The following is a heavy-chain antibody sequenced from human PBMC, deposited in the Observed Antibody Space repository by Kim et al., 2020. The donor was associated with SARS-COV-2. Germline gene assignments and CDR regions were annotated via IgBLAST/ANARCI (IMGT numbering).Heavy chain of an antibody. Sequence: SETLSLTCTVSGGSISSYYWSWIRQPPGKGLEWIGYIYYSGSTNYNPSLKSRVTISVDTSKNQFSLKLSSVTAADTAVYYCARLGYCSGGRCYSGRGVWYFDLWGRGTLVAVSS. CDR1: GGSISSYY. CDR3: ARLGYCSGGRCYSGRGVWYFDL. J-gene: IGHJ2*01. CDR2: IYYSGST. D-gene: IGHD2-15*01. V-gene: IGHV4-59*01.